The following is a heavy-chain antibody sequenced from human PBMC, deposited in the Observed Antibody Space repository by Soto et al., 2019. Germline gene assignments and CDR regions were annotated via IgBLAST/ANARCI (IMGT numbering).Heavy chain of an antibody. CDR3: ARGSGLPYGSGSYYFDY. D-gene: IGHD3-10*01. CDR2: INPSGGST. Sequence: ASVKVSCKVSGYTFTSYYMHWVRQAPGQGLEWMGIINPSGGSTSYAQKFQGRVTMTRDTSTSTVYMELSSLRSEDTAVYYCARGSGLPYGSGSYYFDYWGQGTLVTVSS. CDR1: GYTFTSYY. J-gene: IGHJ4*02. V-gene: IGHV1-46*03.